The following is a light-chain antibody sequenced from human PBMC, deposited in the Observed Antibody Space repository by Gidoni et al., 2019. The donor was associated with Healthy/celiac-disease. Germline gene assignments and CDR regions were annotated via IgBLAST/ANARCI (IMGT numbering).Light chain of an antibody. J-gene: IGKJ1*01. CDR1: QSVSSY. CDR3: QQYNNWPPRT. V-gene: IGKV3-15*01. CDR2: GAS. Sequence: EIVMTHPPATLSVSPGERATLSCRASQSVSSYLAWYQQKPGQAPRLLIYGASNRATGIPARFSGSGSGTEFTLTISSLQSEDFAVYYCQQYNNWPPRTFGQGTKVEIK.